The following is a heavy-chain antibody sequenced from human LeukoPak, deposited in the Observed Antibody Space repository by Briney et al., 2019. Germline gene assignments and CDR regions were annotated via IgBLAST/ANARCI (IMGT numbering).Heavy chain of an antibody. V-gene: IGHV3-23*01. CDR2: ISGSGTTT. CDR1: GFMFSTYA. J-gene: IGHJ4*02. D-gene: IGHD3-10*01. Sequence: GGSLRLSCAASGFMFSTYAMSWVRQAPGKGLEWVSAISGSGTTTYYADSVKGRFTISRDNSKNTLYLQMNSLRAEDTAVYYCARGFPPAHWGQGTLVTVSS. CDR3: ARGFPPAH.